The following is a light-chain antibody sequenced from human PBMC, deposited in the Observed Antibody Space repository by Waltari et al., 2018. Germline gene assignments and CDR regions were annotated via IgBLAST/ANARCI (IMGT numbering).Light chain of an antibody. V-gene: IGLV2-14*03. J-gene: IGLJ3*02. Sequence: QSALTQPASVSGSPGQSITISCTGTSNYIGGHDFVSWYQQHPGQAPKLLIYDVTKRASWFYSRFSGSKSGNTASLTISGLQAEDEADYYCFSFTPTSRLAMFAGGTKLTV. CDR1: SNYIGGHDF. CDR2: DVT. CDR3: FSFTPTSRLAM.